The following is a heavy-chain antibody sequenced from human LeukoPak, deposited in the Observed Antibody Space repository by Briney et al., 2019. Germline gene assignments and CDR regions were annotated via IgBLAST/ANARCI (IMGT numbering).Heavy chain of an antibody. V-gene: IGHV4-38-2*02. CDR1: GFSISNGYY. Sequence: SETLSLTGTVSGFSISNGYYWGWIRPPPGKGLEWIGNIYHSGSTYYNPSLKSRVTISVDTSKNQFSLKLSSVTAADTAVYYCVRVIGGSYYHFDYWGQGTLVTISS. D-gene: IGHD1-26*01. CDR2: IYHSGST. CDR3: VRVIGGSYYHFDY. J-gene: IGHJ4*02.